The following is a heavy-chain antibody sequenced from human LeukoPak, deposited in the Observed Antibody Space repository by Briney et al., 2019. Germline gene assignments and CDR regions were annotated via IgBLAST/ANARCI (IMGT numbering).Heavy chain of an antibody. V-gene: IGHV2-70*11. CDR1: VFSLSTRGTC. Sequence: SRPTLVKPTQTLTLTCTFSVFSLSTRGTCVSWIRQPPGQSLELLARIDWDDDKYYSTSLETRLTISKDTSKNQVVLTMTNMDPVDTATYYCARIRGSSSRYYYYYMDVWGKGTTVTVSS. CDR3: ARIRGSSSRYYYYYMDV. J-gene: IGHJ6*03. CDR2: IDWDDDK. D-gene: IGHD6-6*01.